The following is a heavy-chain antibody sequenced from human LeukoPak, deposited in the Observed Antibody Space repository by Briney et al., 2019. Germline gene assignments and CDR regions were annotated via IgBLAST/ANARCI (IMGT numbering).Heavy chain of an antibody. CDR3: AIPIPAYCSSTSCSPTG. V-gene: IGHV3-30*03. Sequence: GGSLRLSCAASGFTFSSYGMHWVRQAPGKGLEWVAVISYDGSNKYYADSVKGRFTISRDNSKNTLYLQMNSLRAEDTAVYYCAIPIPAYCSSTSCSPTGWGQGTLVTVSS. J-gene: IGHJ4*02. D-gene: IGHD2-2*01. CDR1: GFTFSSYG. CDR2: ISYDGSNK.